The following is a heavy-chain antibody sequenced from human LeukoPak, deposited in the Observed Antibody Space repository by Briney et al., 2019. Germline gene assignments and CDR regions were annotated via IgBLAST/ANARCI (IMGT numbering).Heavy chain of an antibody. J-gene: IGHJ4*02. CDR2: ISGSGGST. CDR1: GFTFSSYA. Sequence: PGGSLRPSCAASGFTFSSYAMSWVRQAPGKGLEWVSAISGSGGSTYYADSVKGRFTISRDNSKNTLYLQMNSLRAEDTAVYYCAKDSAYDSSGYSGDYFDYWGQGTLVTVSS. V-gene: IGHV3-23*01. CDR3: AKDSAYDSSGYSGDYFDY. D-gene: IGHD3-22*01.